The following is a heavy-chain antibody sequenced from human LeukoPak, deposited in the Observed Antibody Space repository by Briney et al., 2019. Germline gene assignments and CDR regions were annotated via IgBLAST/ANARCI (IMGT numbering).Heavy chain of an antibody. CDR1: GFTFSSYD. D-gene: IGHD6-19*01. CDR2: IGTAGDT. CDR3: AREGVAGTVGY. V-gene: IGHV3-13*01. Sequence: PGGSLRLSCAASGFTFSSYDMHWVRQATGKGLEWVSAIGTAGDTYYPGSVKGRFTISRENAKNSLYLQMNSLRAGDTAVYYCAREGVAGTVGYWGQGTLVTVSS. J-gene: IGHJ4*02.